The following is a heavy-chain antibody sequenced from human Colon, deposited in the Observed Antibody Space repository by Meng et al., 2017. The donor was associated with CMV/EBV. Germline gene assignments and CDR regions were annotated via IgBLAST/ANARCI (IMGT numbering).Heavy chain of an antibody. D-gene: IGHD4/OR15-4a*01. Sequence: VNGDIYAWNWIRQQPGKGLEWIGYIYLSGHTHYNPSLRSRVTLSLDTANDRFSLNLTSVTAADTAIYYCARANDFGRTGSPYYFDSWGHGALVTVSS. CDR3: ARANDFGRTGSPYYFDS. V-gene: IGHV4-30-2*01. J-gene: IGHJ4*01. CDR1: VNGDIYA. CDR2: IYLSGHT.